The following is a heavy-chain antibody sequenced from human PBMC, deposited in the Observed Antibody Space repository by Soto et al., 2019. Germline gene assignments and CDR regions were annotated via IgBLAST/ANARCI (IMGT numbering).Heavy chain of an antibody. CDR2: ISGSGGST. Sequence: PGGSLRLPCAASGVTFSSDAMSWVRQVPGKRLEWVSAISGSGGSTYYADSVKGRVTISRDTSKNTLYLQMNSPRAEDTAVYYCALSSWYHGSPPTQAYWGQGTLVTVSS. CDR3: ALSSWYHGSPPTQAY. D-gene: IGHD6-13*01. J-gene: IGHJ4*02. V-gene: IGHV3-23*01. CDR1: GVTFSSDA.